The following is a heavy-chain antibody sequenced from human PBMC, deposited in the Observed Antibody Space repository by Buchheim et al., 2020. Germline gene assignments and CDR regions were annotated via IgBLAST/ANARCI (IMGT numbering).Heavy chain of an antibody. V-gene: IGHV3-33*01. CDR2: IWYDGSNK. J-gene: IGHJ6*02. CDR3: ARDLPNHSHYDFWSGYWYYYYYYGMDV. D-gene: IGHD3-3*01. CDR1: GFTFSSYG. Sequence: QVQLVESGGGVVQPGRSLRLSCAASGFTFSSYGMHWVRQAPGKGLEWVAVIWYDGSNKYYADSVKGRFTISRDNSKNTLYLQMNSLRAEDTAVYYCARDLPNHSHYDFWSGYWYYYYYYGMDVWGQGTT.